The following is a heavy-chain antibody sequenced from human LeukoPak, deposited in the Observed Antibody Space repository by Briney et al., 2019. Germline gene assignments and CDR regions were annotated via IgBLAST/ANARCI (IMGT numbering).Heavy chain of an antibody. CDR3: ARGVSHDYSDY. Sequence: SGSLSLTCAVSGGSFSSSNWWSWVRQPPGKGLEWIGYIFSTGSTNYNPSLKSRVTIFLDTSNNQFSLRLNSVSAADTAVYYCARGVSHDYSDYWGQGTMVTVSS. V-gene: IGHV4-4*02. D-gene: IGHD3-22*01. CDR1: GGSFSSSNW. J-gene: IGHJ3*01. CDR2: IFSTGST.